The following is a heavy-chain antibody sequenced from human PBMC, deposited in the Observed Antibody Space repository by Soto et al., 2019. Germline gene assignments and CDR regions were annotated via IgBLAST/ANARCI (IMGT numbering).Heavy chain of an antibody. CDR1: GGSISSDY. J-gene: IGHJ4*02. Sequence: QVQLQESRPGLVKPSETLSLPCTVSGGSISSDYWTWIRQPPGERLEWIGYIYYNGNTNYNSSLTSRVTISIDTSKNQFSLQLNSVTAAATAVYFCARLAYTSGFTFDYWGRGTMVTVSS. D-gene: IGHD5-18*01. CDR3: ARLAYTSGFTFDY. CDR2: IYYNGNT. V-gene: IGHV4-59*01.